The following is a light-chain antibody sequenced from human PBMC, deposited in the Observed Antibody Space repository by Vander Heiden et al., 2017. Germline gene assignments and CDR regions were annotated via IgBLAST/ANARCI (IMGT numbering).Light chain of an antibody. V-gene: IGLV1-40*01. Sequence: QSVLTQPPSASGAPGQRATISCPGSSSNIGAGYDVHWYQQLPGTAPNLLISVNINRPSGVPARVAGSKSGTADSPTISGLQAEDEAADYCQSHDSSLRGWLFGGGTKLTVL. J-gene: IGLJ3*02. CDR1: SSNIGAGYD. CDR2: VNI. CDR3: QSHDSSLRGWL.